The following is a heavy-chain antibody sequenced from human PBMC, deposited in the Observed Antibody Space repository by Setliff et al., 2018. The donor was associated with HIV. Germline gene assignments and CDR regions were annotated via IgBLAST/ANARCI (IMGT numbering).Heavy chain of an antibody. CDR3: ARAAYSGTYLWEPATDL. V-gene: IGHV4-61*09. D-gene: IGHD1-26*01. CDR1: GDSITRGSYY. CDR2: IYTSGKT. Sequence: KPSETLSLTCTVSGDSITRGSYYWSWIRQPAGKGLEWIGHIYTSGKTHYSPSLKSRITISADTSKNQLSLNLSSVTAADTAVYYCARAAYSGTYLWEPATDLWGRGTLGTVSS. J-gene: IGHJ2*01.